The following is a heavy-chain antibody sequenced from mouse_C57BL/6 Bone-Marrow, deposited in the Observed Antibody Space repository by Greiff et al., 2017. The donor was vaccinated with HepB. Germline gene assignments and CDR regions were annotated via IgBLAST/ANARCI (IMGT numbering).Heavy chain of an antibody. CDR3: AESYYYGSPYWYFDV. V-gene: IGHV1-7*01. D-gene: IGHD1-1*01. CDR1: GYTFTSYW. J-gene: IGHJ1*03. CDR2: INPSSGYT. Sequence: VRLQQGGAGLAKPGASVKLSCKASGYTFTSYWMHWVKQRPGQGLEWIGYINPSSGYTKYNQKFKDKATLTADKSSSTAYMQLSSLTYEDSAVYYCAESYYYGSPYWYFDVWGTGTTVTVSS.